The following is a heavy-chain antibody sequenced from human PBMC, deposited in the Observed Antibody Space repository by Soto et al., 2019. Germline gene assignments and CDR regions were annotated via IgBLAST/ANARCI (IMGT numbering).Heavy chain of an antibody. CDR2: ISGSGGST. J-gene: IGHJ4*02. CDR3: AKDRACISTSCYFDY. CDR1: GFTFSSYA. V-gene: IGHV3-23*01. D-gene: IGHD2-2*01. Sequence: GGSLRLSCAASGFTFSSYAMSWVRQAPGKGLEWVSAISGSGGSTYYADSVKGRFTISRDNSKNTLYLQMNSLRAEDTAVYYCAKDRACISTSCYFDYWGQGTLVTVSS.